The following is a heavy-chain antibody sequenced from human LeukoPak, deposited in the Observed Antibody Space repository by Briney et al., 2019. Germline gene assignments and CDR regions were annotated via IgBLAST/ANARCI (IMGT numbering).Heavy chain of an antibody. D-gene: IGHD3-22*01. CDR1: GFTFSSYA. V-gene: IGHV3-23*01. J-gene: IGHJ4*02. Sequence: PGGSLRLSCAASGFTFSSYAMSWVRQAPGKGLEWVSAISAGGDTTYYAESVKGRFTISRDNSKNTLYLQMNSLRVEDTAVYYCDHHSSGYREIDYWGQGTLVTVSS. CDR3: DHHSSGYREIDY. CDR2: ISAGGDTT.